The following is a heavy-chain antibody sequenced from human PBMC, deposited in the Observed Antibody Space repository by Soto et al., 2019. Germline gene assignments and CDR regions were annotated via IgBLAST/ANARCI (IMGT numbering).Heavy chain of an antibody. CDR1: GYTLTNYH. V-gene: IGHV1-46*01. CDR2: INPNAGST. J-gene: IGHJ6*02. CDR3: AREGKTAAYYYGMDV. Sequence: ASVKVSCKASGYTLTNYHMNWARQAPGQGLEWMGIINPNAGSTSYAQKFQGRVTLTTDTSTSTVYLELSGLRSEDTAGYYCAREGKTAAYYYGMDVWGQGTTVTVSS.